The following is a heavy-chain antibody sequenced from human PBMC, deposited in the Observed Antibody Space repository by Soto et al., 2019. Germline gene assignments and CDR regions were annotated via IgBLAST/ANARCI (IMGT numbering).Heavy chain of an antibody. Sequence: ASVKVSCQASGYTFTSYGISWVRQAPGQGLEWMGWISAYNGNTNYAQKLQGRVTMTTDTSTSTAYMELRSLRSDDTAVYYCARPYYDFWYYYGMDVWGQGTTVTVSS. CDR2: ISAYNGNT. D-gene: IGHD3-3*01. CDR1: GYTFTSYG. J-gene: IGHJ6*02. CDR3: ARPYYDFWYYYGMDV. V-gene: IGHV1-18*01.